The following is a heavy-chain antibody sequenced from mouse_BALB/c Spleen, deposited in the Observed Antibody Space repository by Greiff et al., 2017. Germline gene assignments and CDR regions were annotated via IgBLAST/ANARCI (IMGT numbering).Heavy chain of an antibody. D-gene: IGHD2-4*01. CDR2: ISSGGST. CDR1: GFTFSSYA. J-gene: IGHJ3*01. CDR3: ARGPYYDPSWFAY. V-gene: IGHV5-6-5*01. Sequence: EVQLVESGGGLVKPGGSLKLSCAASGFTFSSYAMSWVRQTPEKRLEWVASISSGGSTYYPDSVKGRFTISRDNARNILYLQMSSLRSEDTAMYYCARGPYYDPSWFAYWGQGTLVTVSA.